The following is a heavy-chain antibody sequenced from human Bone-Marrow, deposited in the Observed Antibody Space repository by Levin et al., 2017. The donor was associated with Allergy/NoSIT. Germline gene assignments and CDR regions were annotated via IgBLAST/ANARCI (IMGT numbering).Heavy chain of an antibody. Sequence: VASVKVSCKASGYAFARHAVHWVRQAPGQRPEWMAWINSGDDSTKYSHNFQGRVTITRDTSASTAYMELSNLRSEDTAVYYCARGDDVSGVVIEYWGQGTLVTVSS. CDR2: INSGDDST. CDR3: ARGDDVSGVVIEY. CDR1: GYAFARHA. D-gene: IGHD3-3*01. V-gene: IGHV1-3*01. J-gene: IGHJ4*02.